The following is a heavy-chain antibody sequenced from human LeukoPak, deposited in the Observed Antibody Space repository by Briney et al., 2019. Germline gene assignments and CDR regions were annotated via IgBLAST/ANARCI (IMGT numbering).Heavy chain of an antibody. D-gene: IGHD6-19*01. CDR1: GYTFNIYD. V-gene: IGHV1-69*06. CDR3: ARVSFVAGHYYYYMDV. Sequence: SVKVSCMASGYTFNIYDINWVRQAPGQGLEWMGGIIPIFGTANYAQKFQGRVTITADKSTSTAYMELSSLRSEDTAVYYCARVSFVAGHYYYYMDVWGKGTTVTVSS. CDR2: IIPIFGTA. J-gene: IGHJ6*03.